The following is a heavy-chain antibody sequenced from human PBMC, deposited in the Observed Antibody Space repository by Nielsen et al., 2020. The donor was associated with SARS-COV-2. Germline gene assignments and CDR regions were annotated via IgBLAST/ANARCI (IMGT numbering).Heavy chain of an antibody. V-gene: IGHV3-30*18. CDR2: ISYDGSNK. CDR1: GFTFSSYG. Sequence: GGSLRFSCAASGFTFSSYGMPWARQAPGKGLEWVAVISYDGSNKYYADSVKGRFTISRDNSKSTLYLQMNSLRAEDTAVYYCAKDSRGNYCYVMDVWGQGTTVTVSS. CDR3: AKDSRGNYCYVMDV. J-gene: IGHJ6*02.